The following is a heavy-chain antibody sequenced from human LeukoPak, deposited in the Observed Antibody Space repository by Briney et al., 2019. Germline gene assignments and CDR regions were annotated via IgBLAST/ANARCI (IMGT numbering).Heavy chain of an antibody. CDR1: GFTFSSYA. V-gene: IGHV3-33*01. Sequence: GRSLRLSCAASGFTFSSYALHWVRQAPGKGLEWVAVVWYDGSKKYYADSVKGRFTISRDNSKNTLYLQMNRLRAEDTAVYYCARDPRYSSTWYYFDYWGQGTLVTVSS. CDR2: VWYDGSKK. D-gene: IGHD6-13*01. CDR3: ARDPRYSSTWYYFDY. J-gene: IGHJ4*02.